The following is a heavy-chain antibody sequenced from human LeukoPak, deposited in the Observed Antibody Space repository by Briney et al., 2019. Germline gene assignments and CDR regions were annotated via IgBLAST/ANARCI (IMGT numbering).Heavy chain of an antibody. V-gene: IGHV3-21*01. J-gene: IGHJ4*02. D-gene: IGHD6-19*01. CDR2: ISSSGGTYI. CDR3: ARVSVAGVY. Sequence: GVSLRLSCAASGFTFSSYNMNWVRQAPGKGLEWVSSISSSGGTYIYYADSVKGRFTISRDNAKNSLYLQMNSLRAEDTAVYYCARVSVAGVYWGQGTLVTVSS. CDR1: GFTFSSYN.